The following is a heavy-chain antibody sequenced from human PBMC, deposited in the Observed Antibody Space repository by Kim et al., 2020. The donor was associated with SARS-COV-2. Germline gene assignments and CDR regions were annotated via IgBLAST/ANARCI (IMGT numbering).Heavy chain of an antibody. CDR2: IYYSGST. J-gene: IGHJ4*01. CDR1: GVSISSNNYY. Sequence: SETLSLTCTVSGVSISSNNYYWGWIRQPPGKGLEWIATIYYSGSTYYNPSLKSRVTISVDTSKNQFSLKLSSVTAADTAVYYCARLVTSTPYPNYFDYWG. V-gene: IGHV4-39*01. CDR3: ARLVTSTPYPNYFDY. D-gene: IGHD4-17*01.